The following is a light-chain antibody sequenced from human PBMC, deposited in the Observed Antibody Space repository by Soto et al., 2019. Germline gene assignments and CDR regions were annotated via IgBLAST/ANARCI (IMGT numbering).Light chain of an antibody. Sequence: IKMTKTTSTLSASVGDRVTITCRASQSISTWLAWYQQKPGKAPKLLIYKASGLESGVPSRFSGSGSGTDFTLTISSLHPDDFATYYCQQHKSHPPLTFGLGTKVDI. V-gene: IGKV1-5*03. CDR2: KAS. CDR3: QQHKSHPPLT. J-gene: IGKJ4*01. CDR1: QSISTW.